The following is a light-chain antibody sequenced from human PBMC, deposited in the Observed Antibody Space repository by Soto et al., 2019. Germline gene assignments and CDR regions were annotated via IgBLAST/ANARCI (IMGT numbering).Light chain of an antibody. Sequence: QPLLTQPPSVSGAPGQRVTISCTGSSSNIGAGYDVHWYQQLPGTAPKLLIYGNSNRPSGVPDRFSGSKSGTSASLAITGLQAEDEADYYCQSYDSSLSRSVFGTGTKLTVL. V-gene: IGLV1-40*01. CDR1: SSNIGAGYD. J-gene: IGLJ1*01. CDR3: QSYDSSLSRSV. CDR2: GNS.